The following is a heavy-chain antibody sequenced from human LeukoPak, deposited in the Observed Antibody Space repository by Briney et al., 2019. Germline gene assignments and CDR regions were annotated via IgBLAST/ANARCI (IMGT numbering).Heavy chain of an antibody. CDR1: GGSISSSSYY. Sequence: SETLSLTCTVSGGSISSSSYYWGWIRQPPGKGLEWIGSIYYSGSTYYNPSLKSRVTISVDTSKNQFSLKLSSVTAADTAVHYCARDIYDILTGYQQYYFDYWGQGTLVTVSS. V-gene: IGHV4-39*07. CDR3: ARDIYDILTGYQQYYFDY. J-gene: IGHJ4*02. CDR2: IYYSGST. D-gene: IGHD3-9*01.